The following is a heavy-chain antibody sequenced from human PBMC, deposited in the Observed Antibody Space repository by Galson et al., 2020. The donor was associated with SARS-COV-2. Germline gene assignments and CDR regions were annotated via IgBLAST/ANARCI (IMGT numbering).Heavy chain of an antibody. CDR2: IYPSDSAT. CDR3: ARTSAYDFVWGTQRAQIVRYYYAMDV. Sequence: GESLKISCEASGYIFTSYWIVWVRHVPRKGLECIGIIYPSDSATTYSPSFQGQVTIPAAKSTNTAYLKWSSLKASDTAIYYCARTSAYDFVWGTQRAQIVRYYYAMDVWGQGTTVTVSS. J-gene: IGHJ6*02. D-gene: IGHD3-16*01. V-gene: IGHV5-51*01. CDR1: GYIFTSYW.